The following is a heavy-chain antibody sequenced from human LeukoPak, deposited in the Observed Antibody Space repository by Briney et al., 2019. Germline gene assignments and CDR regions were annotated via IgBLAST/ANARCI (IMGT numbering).Heavy chain of an antibody. D-gene: IGHD3-10*01. CDR3: ARSLPAWFGELSPPLDY. J-gene: IGHJ4*02. CDR2: IYYSGST. V-gene: IGHV4-39*07. CDR1: GGSTSSSSYY. Sequence: PSETLSLTCTVSGGSTSSSSYYWGWIRQPPGKGLEWIGSIYYSGSTYYNPSLKSRVTISVGTSKNQFSLKLSSVTAADTAVYYCARSLPAWFGELSPPLDYWGQGTLVTVSS.